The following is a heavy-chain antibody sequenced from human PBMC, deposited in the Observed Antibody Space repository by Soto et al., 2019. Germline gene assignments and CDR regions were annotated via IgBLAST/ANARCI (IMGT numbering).Heavy chain of an antibody. CDR3: ARGGLRVLEWLAYGMDV. Sequence: QVQLVESGGGVVQPGRSLRLSCAASGFTFSNYAMHWVRQAPGKGLEWVAIISYDGSNKYYADSVKGRFTISRDNSKNTLYLQMNSLRAEDTAVYYCARGGLRVLEWLAYGMDVWGQGTTVTVSS. V-gene: IGHV3-30-3*01. CDR1: GFTFSNYA. CDR2: ISYDGSNK. D-gene: IGHD3-3*01. J-gene: IGHJ6*02.